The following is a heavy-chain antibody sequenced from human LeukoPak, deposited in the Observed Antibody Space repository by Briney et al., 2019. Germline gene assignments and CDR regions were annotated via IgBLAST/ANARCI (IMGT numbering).Heavy chain of an antibody. J-gene: IGHJ6*02. CDR1: GFTFSSYG. V-gene: IGHV3-33*01. Sequence: GRSLRLSCAASGFTFSSYGMHWVRQAPGKGLEWVAVIWYDGSSKYYADSVKGRFTISRDNSKNTLYLQMNSLRAEGTAVYYCARDELPADGMDVWGQGTTVTVSS. D-gene: IGHD1-7*01. CDR3: ARDELPADGMDV. CDR2: IWYDGSSK.